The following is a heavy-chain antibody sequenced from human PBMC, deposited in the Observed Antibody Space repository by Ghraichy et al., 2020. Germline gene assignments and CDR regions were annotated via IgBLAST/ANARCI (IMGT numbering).Heavy chain of an antibody. CDR2: ISAYNGNT. CDR1: GYTFTSYG. CDR3: ARERRDNYYYYGMDV. D-gene: IGHD2-21*01. V-gene: IGHV1-18*04. Sequence: ASVKVSCKASGYTFTSYGISWVRQAPGQGLEWMGWISAYNGNTNYAQKLQGRVTMTTDTSTSTAYMELRSLRSDDTAVYYCARERRDNYYYYGMDVWGQGTTVTVSS. J-gene: IGHJ6*02.